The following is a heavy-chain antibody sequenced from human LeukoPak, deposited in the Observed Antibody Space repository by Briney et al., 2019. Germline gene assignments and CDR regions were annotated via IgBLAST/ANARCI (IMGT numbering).Heavy chain of an antibody. J-gene: IGHJ6*03. Sequence: PGGSLRLSCAASGFTFSSYAMSWVRQAPGKGLEWVSAITTNGVGTYYADSVKGRFTISRDNSKSTLYLQMKSLRAEDTAVYYCAKGVWYSSPSYMDVWGKGTTVTVSS. CDR1: GFTFSSYA. D-gene: IGHD6-6*01. CDR2: ITTNGVGT. CDR3: AKGVWYSSPSYMDV. V-gene: IGHV3-23*01.